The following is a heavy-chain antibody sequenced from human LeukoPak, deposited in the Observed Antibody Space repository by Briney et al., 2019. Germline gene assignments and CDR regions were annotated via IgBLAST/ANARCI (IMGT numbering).Heavy chain of an antibody. CDR1: GGSVNSGSYY. CDR2: IYYSGST. D-gene: IGHD1-26*01. V-gene: IGHV4-61*01. Sequence: SETLSLTCTVSGGSVNSGSYYWNWLRQPPGKGLEWIGYIYYSGSTNYNPSLKSRVTISVDTSKNQFSLKLSSVTAADTAVYYCARAAYSGSYHSDYWGQGTLVTVSS. CDR3: ARAAYSGSYHSDY. J-gene: IGHJ4*02.